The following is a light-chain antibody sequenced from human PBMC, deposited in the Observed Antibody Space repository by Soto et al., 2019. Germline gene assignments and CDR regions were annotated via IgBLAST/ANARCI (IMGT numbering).Light chain of an antibody. CDR3: SSYTSTSTLV. J-gene: IGLJ2*01. CDR2: EVS. Sequence: QSALTQPASVSGSPGQSITISCTGTRSDVGAYNYVSWFQQRPGKAPKLMIYEVSNRPSGISSRFSGSKSGNTASLTIPGLQAEDDADYYCSSYTSTSTLVFGGGTQLTVL. V-gene: IGLV2-14*01. CDR1: RSDVGAYNY.